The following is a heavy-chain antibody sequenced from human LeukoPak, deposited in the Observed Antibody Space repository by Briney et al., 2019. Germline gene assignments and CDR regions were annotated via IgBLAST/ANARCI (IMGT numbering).Heavy chain of an antibody. CDR3: TKGTIWLPFDY. V-gene: IGHV3-23*01. CDR1: GFTFSNYA. Sequence: GGSLRLSCTASGFTFSNYAMSWARQAPGKGLEWVSAISGSGGSTYYADSVKGRFTISRDNSKNTLYLQMNSLRAEDTAVYYCTKGTIWLPFDYWGQGTLVTVSS. J-gene: IGHJ4*02. D-gene: IGHD5-18*01. CDR2: ISGSGGST.